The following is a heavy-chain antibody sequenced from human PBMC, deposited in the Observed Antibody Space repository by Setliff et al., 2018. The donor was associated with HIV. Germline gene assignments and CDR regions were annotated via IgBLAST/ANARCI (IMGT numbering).Heavy chain of an antibody. J-gene: IGHJ4*02. CDR3: ARESLTVTADFDY. CDR1: KFTFSSYS. CDR2: ISSDSTYI. D-gene: IGHD2-21*02. Sequence: GGSLRLSCAASKFTFSSYSMNWVRQAPGKGLEWVSSISSDSTYIYYADSMKGRFTISRDNAKNSLYLQMNSLRAEGTAVYYCARESLTVTADFDYWGQGTLVTVSS. V-gene: IGHV3-21*01.